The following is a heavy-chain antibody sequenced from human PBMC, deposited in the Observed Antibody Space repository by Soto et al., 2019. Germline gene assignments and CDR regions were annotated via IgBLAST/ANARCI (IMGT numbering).Heavy chain of an antibody. CDR2: MNPNSGNT. V-gene: IGHV1-8*01. D-gene: IGHD6-13*01. CDR1: GYTFTSFD. Sequence: ASVKVSFKASGYTFTSFDINWVRQAAGQGLEWMGWMNPNSGNTGYAQKFQGRVTMTRNTSISTAYMELSSLRSEDTAVYYCARLIAAAGTGDYWGQGTLVTVS. J-gene: IGHJ4*02. CDR3: ARLIAAAGTGDY.